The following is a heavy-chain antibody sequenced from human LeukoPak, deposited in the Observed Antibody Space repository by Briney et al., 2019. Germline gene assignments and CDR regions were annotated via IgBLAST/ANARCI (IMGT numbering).Heavy chain of an antibody. CDR2: IYSSGST. J-gene: IGHJ4*02. CDR1: GGSISSSSYY. V-gene: IGHV4-39*01. D-gene: IGHD6-13*01. Sequence: PSETLSLTCTVSGGSISSSSYYWGWIRQPPGKGLEWIGSIYSSGSTYYNPSLKSRATISVDTSKNQFSLKLSSVTAADTAVYYCARHRDSSSWSMFIDYWGQGTLVTVSS. CDR3: ARHRDSSSWSMFIDY.